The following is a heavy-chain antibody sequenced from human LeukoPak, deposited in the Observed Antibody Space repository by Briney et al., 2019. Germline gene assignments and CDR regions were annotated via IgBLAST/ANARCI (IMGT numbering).Heavy chain of an antibody. CDR3: ATVPHYDFWSGPTK. V-gene: IGHV1-24*01. Sequence: ASVKVSCKVSGYTLTELSMHWVRRAPGKGLEWMGGFDPEDGETIYAQKFQGRVTMTEDTSTDTAYMELSSLRSEDTAVYYCATVPHYDFWSGPTKWGQGTLVTVSS. J-gene: IGHJ4*02. CDR2: FDPEDGET. CDR1: GYTLTELS. D-gene: IGHD3-3*01.